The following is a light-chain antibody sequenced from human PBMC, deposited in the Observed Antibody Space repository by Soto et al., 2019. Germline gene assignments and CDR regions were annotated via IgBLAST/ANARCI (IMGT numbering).Light chain of an antibody. V-gene: IGKV3-20*01. CDR1: QSVSSSY. J-gene: IGKJ1*01. Sequence: EIVLTQSPGTLSLSPGERATLSCRASQSVSSSYLAWYQQKPGQAPRLLIYGASSRATGIPDRFSGSGSGTDFTLTISRLDPDDFAVYYCQQYGSSPPTFGQGTKVEIK. CDR2: GAS. CDR3: QQYGSSPPT.